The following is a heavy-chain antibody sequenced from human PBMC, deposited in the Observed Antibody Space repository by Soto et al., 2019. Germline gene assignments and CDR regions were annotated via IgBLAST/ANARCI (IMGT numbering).Heavy chain of an antibody. D-gene: IGHD1-1*01. CDR3: ATVVTPHRANDGLGD. CDR1: RFSFKDYS. CDR2: INWDGSNT. J-gene: IGHJ4*02. V-gene: IGHV3-43*01. Sequence: VYPGISFASSRFSFKDYSLHLVRHAPGKELAWVSLINWDGSNTYYADSVKGRFTISRHNTTNSLYLQMNTLSTDDNAFYYLATVVTPHRANDGLGDWGQG.